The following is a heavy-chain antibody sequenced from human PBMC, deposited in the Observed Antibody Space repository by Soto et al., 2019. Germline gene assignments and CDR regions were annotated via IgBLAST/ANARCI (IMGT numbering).Heavy chain of an antibody. V-gene: IGHV1-18*01. J-gene: IGHJ4*02. CDR3: ARDRGRKEWVVTTYFDY. D-gene: IGHD6-19*01. CDR2: ISAYNGNT. CDR1: GYTFTSYG. Sequence: QVQLVQSGAEVKKPGASVKVSCKASGYTFTSYGISWVRQSPGQGLEWMGWISAYNGNTNYAEKLQGRVTMTTDTSTSAAYMELRSLRSDDTAVYYCARDRGRKEWVVTTYFDYWGQGTLVTVSS.